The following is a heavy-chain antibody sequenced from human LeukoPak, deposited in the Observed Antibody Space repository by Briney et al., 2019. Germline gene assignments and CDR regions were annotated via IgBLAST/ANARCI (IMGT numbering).Heavy chain of an antibody. CDR2: INPNSGGT. V-gene: IGHV1-2*02. J-gene: IGHJ5*02. CDR1: GCTFTGYY. Sequence: ASVKVSCKASGCTFTGYYMHWVRQAPGQGLEWMGWINPNSGGTNYAQKFQGRVTMTRDTSISTAYMELSRLRSDDTAVYYCAREGIAVAGDVNWFDPWGQGTLVTVSS. CDR3: AREGIAVAGDVNWFDP. D-gene: IGHD6-19*01.